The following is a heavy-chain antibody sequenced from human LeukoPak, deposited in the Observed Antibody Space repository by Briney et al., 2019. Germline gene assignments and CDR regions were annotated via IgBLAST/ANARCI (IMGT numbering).Heavy chain of an antibody. CDR1: GYTFTSYD. V-gene: IGHV1-8*01. J-gene: IGHJ6*03. CDR3: ARENYYYYMDV. Sequence: ASVKVSCKASGYTFTSYDINWVRQATGQGLEWMGWMNPNSGNTGYAQKFHGRVTMTRNTSIRTAYMELSSLRSEDTAVYHCARENYYYYMDVWGKGTTVTVPS. CDR2: MNPNSGNT.